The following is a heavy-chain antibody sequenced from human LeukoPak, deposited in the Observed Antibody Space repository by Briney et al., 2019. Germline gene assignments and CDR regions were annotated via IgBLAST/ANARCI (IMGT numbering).Heavy chain of an antibody. Sequence: PSETLSLTCTVSGGSISSYYWGWIRQPPGKGLEWIGYIYYSGSTNYNPSLKSRVTISVDTSKNQFSLKLSSVTAADTAVYYCARLQDGDYRRLGVNWFDPWGQGTLVTVSS. CDR3: ARLQDGDYRRLGVNWFDP. D-gene: IGHD4-17*01. CDR1: GGSISSYY. J-gene: IGHJ5*02. CDR2: IYYSGST. V-gene: IGHV4-59*01.